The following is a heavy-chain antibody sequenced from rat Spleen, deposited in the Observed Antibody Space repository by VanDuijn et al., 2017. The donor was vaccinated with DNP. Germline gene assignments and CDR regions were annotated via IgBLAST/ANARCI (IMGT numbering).Heavy chain of an antibody. CDR2: ITNSGGST. D-gene: IGHD1-12*02. Sequence: EVQLVESGGGLVQPGRSLKLSCAASGFTFSNYGMAWVRQAPTKGLEWVASITNSGGSTYYRDSVKGRFTISRDNAKSTLYLQMDSLRSEDTATYYCTPTMMVVIGWGQGTSVTVSS. J-gene: IGHJ4*01. CDR1: GFTFSNYG. V-gene: IGHV5-27*01. CDR3: TPTMMVVIG.